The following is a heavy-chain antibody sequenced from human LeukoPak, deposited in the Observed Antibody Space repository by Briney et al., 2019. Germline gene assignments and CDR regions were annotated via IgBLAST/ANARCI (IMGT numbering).Heavy chain of an antibody. V-gene: IGHV3-23*01. J-gene: IGHJ1*01. CDR1: GFTFSNYA. CDR2: ISGDAANT. Sequence: GGSLRLSCAASGFTFSNYAMSWLRQAPGKGLEFVSAISGDAANTFYADSVKGRFTVSRDNSQNILYLQLSNLRAEDTAVYYCAKRDYYDSSGFSPLFQHWGPGTLVTVSS. CDR3: AKRDYYDSSGFSPLFQH. D-gene: IGHD3-22*01.